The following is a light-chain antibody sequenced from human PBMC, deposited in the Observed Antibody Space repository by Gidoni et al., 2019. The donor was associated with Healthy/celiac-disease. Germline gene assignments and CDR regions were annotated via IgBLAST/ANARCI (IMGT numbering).Light chain of an antibody. Sequence: EIVLTQSPATLSLSPGERATLSCRASQSISSYLAWYQQKPGQAPRLLIYDASNRATGIPARFSGSGSGPDFTLTISSLEPEDFAVYYCQQRSDWPRLTFXGXTKVXIK. CDR3: QQRSDWPRLT. CDR2: DAS. CDR1: QSISSY. V-gene: IGKV3-11*01. J-gene: IGKJ4*01.